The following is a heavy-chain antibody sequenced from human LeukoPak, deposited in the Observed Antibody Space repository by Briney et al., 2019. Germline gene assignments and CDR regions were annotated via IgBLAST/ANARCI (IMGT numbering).Heavy chain of an antibody. D-gene: IGHD6-19*01. V-gene: IGHV3-21*01. J-gene: IGHJ4*02. CDR1: GFTFSSYS. Sequence: GGSLRLSCAASGFTFSSYSMNWVRQAPGKGLEWVSSISSSSSYIYYADSVKGRFTISRDNAKNSLYLQMNSLRAEDTAVYYCARVGYSSGWYSLHLDYWGQGTLVTVSS. CDR3: ARVGYSSGWYSLHLDY. CDR2: ISSSSSYI.